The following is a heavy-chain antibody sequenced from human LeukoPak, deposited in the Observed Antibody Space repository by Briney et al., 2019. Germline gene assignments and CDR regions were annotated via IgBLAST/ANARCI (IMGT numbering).Heavy chain of an antibody. D-gene: IGHD6-13*01. CDR3: ARRGPYSSSWFDRGNYFDY. CDR1: GGSISSYY. V-gene: IGHV4-4*07. Sequence: SETLSLTCTVSGGSISSYYWSWIRQPAGKGPEWIGRIYTSGSTNYNPSLKSRVTMSVDTSKNQFSLKLSSVTAADTAVYYCARRGPYSSSWFDRGNYFDYWGQGTLVTVSS. CDR2: IYTSGST. J-gene: IGHJ4*02.